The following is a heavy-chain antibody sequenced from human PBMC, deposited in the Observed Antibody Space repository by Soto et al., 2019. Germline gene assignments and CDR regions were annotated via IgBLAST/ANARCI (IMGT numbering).Heavy chain of an antibody. D-gene: IGHD5-12*01. CDR3: AKGGGVTCSGYDRHFDY. Sequence: EVQLLESGGGLVQPGGSLRLSCVASGFTFSSYAMSWVRQAPGKGLEWVSAISGSVGSTYYTDSVKGRFTISRDNSKNTLYLQMNSLRTEDTAVYYCAKGGGVTCSGYDRHFDYWGQGTLVTVSS. CDR2: ISGSVGST. V-gene: IGHV3-23*01. CDR1: GFTFSSYA. J-gene: IGHJ4*02.